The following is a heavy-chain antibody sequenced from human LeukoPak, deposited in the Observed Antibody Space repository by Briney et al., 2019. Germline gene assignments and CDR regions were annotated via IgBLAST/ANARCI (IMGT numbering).Heavy chain of an antibody. J-gene: IGHJ5*02. Sequence: PGGSLRLSCAASGFTFSSYWMSWVRQAPGKGLEWVANIKQDGSEKYYVDSVKGRFTISRDNAKNSLYLQMNSLRAEDTAVYYCARESSGVVVPAALIWFDPWGQGTLVTVSS. V-gene: IGHV3-7*01. CDR3: ARESSGVVVPAALIWFDP. CDR2: IKQDGSEK. CDR1: GFTFSSYW. D-gene: IGHD2-2*01.